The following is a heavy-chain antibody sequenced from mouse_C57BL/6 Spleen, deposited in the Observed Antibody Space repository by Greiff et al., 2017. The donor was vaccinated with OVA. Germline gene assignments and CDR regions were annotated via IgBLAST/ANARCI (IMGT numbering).Heavy chain of an antibody. V-gene: IGHV1-26*01. J-gene: IGHJ2*01. CDR1: GYTFTDYY. CDR2: INPNNGGT. CDR3: ARWRDYFDY. Sequence: VQLQQSGPELVKPGASVKISCKASGYTFTDYYMNWVKQSHGKSLEWIGDINPNNGGTNYNQKFKGKATLTVDKSSNTAYMELRSLTSEYSAVYYCARWRDYFDYWGQGTTLTVSS.